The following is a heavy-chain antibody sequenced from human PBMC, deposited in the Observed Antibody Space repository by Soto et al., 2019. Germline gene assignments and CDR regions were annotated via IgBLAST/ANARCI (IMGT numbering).Heavy chain of an antibody. CDR2: IWYDGSEK. V-gene: IGHV3-33*01. CDR3: ARGPYSGGFDY. CDR1: GFTFSSSG. J-gene: IGHJ4*02. D-gene: IGHD6-19*01. Sequence: QVQLVESGGGVVQPGRSLRLSCAASGFTFSSSGMHWVRQAPGKGLEWVALIWYDGSEKYYADSVKGRFTISRDNSKNTLYLQMNSLRAEYNAVYYCARGPYSGGFDYWGQGTLVTVSS.